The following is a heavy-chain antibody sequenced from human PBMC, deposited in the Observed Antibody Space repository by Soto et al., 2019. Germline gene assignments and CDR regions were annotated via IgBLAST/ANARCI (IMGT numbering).Heavy chain of an antibody. J-gene: IGHJ6*02. CDR1: GFTFNNYA. V-gene: IGHV3-23*01. Sequence: EVQLLESGGGLVQPGGSLRLSCAVSGFTFNNYAMNWVRQAPGKGLEWVSSISDSGGRKYYADSGKGRFTISRDNSKNTLYLQMNSLRAEDTAIYYCAKDALGDYFYYGMDVWGQGTTATVSS. CDR2: ISDSGGRK. CDR3: AKDALGDYFYYGMDV.